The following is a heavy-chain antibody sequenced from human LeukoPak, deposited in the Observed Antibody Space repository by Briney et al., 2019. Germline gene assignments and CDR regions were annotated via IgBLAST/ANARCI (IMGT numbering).Heavy chain of an antibody. CDR1: GVPISNSSYY. CDR2: IYYSGST. Sequence: SETLSLTCTVSGVPISNSSYYWSWIRQPPGKGLEWIGYIYYSGSTNYNPSLKSRVTISVDTSKNQFSLKLSSVTAADTAVYYCASTPETYGSGSYYKLWGQGTLVTVSS. J-gene: IGHJ4*02. D-gene: IGHD3-10*01. V-gene: IGHV4-61*01. CDR3: ASTPETYGSGSYYKL.